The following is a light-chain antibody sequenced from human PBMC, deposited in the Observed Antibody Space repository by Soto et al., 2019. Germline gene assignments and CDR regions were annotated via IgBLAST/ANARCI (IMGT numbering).Light chain of an antibody. CDR1: QDISSH. CDR2: DAS. Sequence: IQLTQSPSSLSASVGDSVTITCRASQDISSHLAWYQQKPGKAPKVLIFDASTLQSGVPSRFSGSGSGTEFTLTISSLQPDDFATYYCQQYNTFSTFGQGTKVDIK. J-gene: IGKJ1*01. V-gene: IGKV1-9*01. CDR3: QQYNTFST.